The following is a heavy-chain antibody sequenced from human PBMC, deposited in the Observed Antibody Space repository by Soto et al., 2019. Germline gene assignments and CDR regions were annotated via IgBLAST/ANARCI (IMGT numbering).Heavy chain of an antibody. CDR2: ITLDGSEK. J-gene: IGHJ4*02. Sequence: EVQLVESGGGLVQPGVSLRLSCAASGFTFSTYWMTWVRQAPGKGLEWVANITLDGSEKHYVDSVKGRFTISRDNAKNSLDLQMNRMRAEDTAVYYCARASMDYCGQVTLVTASS. D-gene: IGHD6-6*01. V-gene: IGHV3-7*01. CDR3: ARASMDY. CDR1: GFTFSTYW.